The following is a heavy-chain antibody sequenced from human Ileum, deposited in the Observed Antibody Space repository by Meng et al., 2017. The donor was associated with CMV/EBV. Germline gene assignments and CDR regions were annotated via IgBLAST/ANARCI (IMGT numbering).Heavy chain of an antibody. CDR2: ISYDGSNK. V-gene: IGHV3-30-3*01. J-gene: IGHJ4*02. Sequence: LRLSCADSGVTFSSYAMHWVRQAPGKGLEWVAVISYDGSNKYYADSVKGRFTISRDNSKNTLYLQMNSLRTEDTAVYYCARDKRFDYWGQGTLVTVSS. CDR1: GVTFSSYA. CDR3: ARDKRFDY.